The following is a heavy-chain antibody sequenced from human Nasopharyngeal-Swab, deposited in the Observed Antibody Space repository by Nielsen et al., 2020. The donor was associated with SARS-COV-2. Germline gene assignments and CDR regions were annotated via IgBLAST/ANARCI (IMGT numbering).Heavy chain of an antibody. J-gene: IGHJ4*02. CDR3: AKGGSRSWNSEFDY. Sequence: GESLKISCAASGFTYSIYAMSWVRQVPGKGLEWVSSSSVSVIGSNTYYADSVKGRFTISRDNSKNMLYLQMDSLRAEDTAVYYCAKGGSRSWNSEFDYWGQGTLVTVSS. D-gene: IGHD1-7*01. CDR1: GFTYSIYA. V-gene: IGHV3-23*01. CDR2: SSVSVIGSNT.